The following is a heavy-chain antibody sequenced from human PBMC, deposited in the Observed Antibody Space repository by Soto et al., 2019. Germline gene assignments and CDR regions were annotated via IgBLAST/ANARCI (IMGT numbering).Heavy chain of an antibody. J-gene: IGHJ4*02. V-gene: IGHV3-48*02. CDR2: ISGSSSTI. Sequence: EVQLVESGGGVLQPGGSLRLSCAASGFTFSTYSLNWVRQAPGKGLEWVSYISGSSSTIYYADSVKGRFTISRDNAKNSQYLQMNSLRDEDTAVYYCARSSVQGGDFSEYFDYWGQGTLVTVSS. CDR1: GFTFSTYS. D-gene: IGHD2-21*02. CDR3: ARSSVQGGDFSEYFDY.